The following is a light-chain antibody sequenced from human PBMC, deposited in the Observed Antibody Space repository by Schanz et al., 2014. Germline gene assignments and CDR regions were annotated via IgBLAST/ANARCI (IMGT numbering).Light chain of an antibody. CDR3: CSYAGSYSPVV. CDR2: EVN. J-gene: IGLJ2*01. V-gene: IGLV2-11*01. Sequence: QSALTQPASVSGSPGQSITISCTGTSSDVGGYNYVSWYQQYPGKVPKLMINEVNKRPSGVPDRFSGSKSGNTASLTISGLQAEDEADYYCCSYAGSYSPVVFGGGTKLTVL. CDR1: SSDVGGYNY.